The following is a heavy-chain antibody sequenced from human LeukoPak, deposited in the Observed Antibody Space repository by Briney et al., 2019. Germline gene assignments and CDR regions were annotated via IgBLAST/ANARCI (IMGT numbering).Heavy chain of an antibody. CDR2: IYTSGRT. J-gene: IGHJ6*02. CDR3: ARNVSYYYICMAD. CDR1: GGSLSRGSYY. Sequence: SDTLSLTCTVSGGSLSRGSYYWSWIPQPAGKVLEWIGRIYTSGRTNYNPSLRSRVTISVDRAKSQFSLKLSSVTAADTVAYVCARNVSYYYICMADWGQGTPDTVSS. D-gene: IGHD1-26*01. V-gene: IGHV4-61*02.